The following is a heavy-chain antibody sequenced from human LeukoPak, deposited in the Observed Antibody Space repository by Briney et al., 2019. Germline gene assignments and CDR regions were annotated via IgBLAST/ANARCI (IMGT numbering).Heavy chain of an antibody. V-gene: IGHV4-31*03. Sequence: SETLSLTCTVSGGSISSGGYYWSWIRQHPGKGLEWIGYIYYSGSTYYNPSLKSRVTISVDTSKNQFSLKLSSVTAADTAVYYCASLYRYGGEFDPWGQGTLVTVSS. J-gene: IGHJ5*02. CDR1: GGSISSGGYY. D-gene: IGHD3-16*01. CDR2: IYYSGST. CDR3: ASLYRYGGEFDP.